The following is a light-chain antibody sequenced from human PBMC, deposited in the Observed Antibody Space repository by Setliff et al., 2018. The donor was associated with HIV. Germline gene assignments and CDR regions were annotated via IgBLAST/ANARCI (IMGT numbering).Light chain of an antibody. CDR1: SSDVGSYNF. CDR2: EVS. Sequence: QSALTQPASVSGCPGQSITISCTGTSSDVGSYNFVSWYQQHPGKAPKLMIYEVSNRPSGISNRFSGSKSGNTASLTISGLQAEDEADYYCSSYRSGNTLVFGTGTKVTVL. CDR3: SSYRSGNTLV. J-gene: IGLJ1*01. V-gene: IGLV2-14*02.